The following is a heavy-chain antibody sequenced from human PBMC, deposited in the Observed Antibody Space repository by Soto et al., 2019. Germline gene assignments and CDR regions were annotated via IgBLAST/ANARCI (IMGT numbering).Heavy chain of an antibody. D-gene: IGHD1-26*01. CDR1: GGSASSADHY. CDR2: IYYTGST. CDR3: ARANSVSGRSWFDP. J-gene: IGHJ5*02. Sequence: SETLSLTCTVSGGSASSADHYWSWIRQHPGKGLEWIGYIYYTGSTYYNPSLKSRVSISVDTSKNQFSLKLCSLTAADTAMYYCARANSVSGRSWFDPWGQGTLVTVSS. V-gene: IGHV4-31*03.